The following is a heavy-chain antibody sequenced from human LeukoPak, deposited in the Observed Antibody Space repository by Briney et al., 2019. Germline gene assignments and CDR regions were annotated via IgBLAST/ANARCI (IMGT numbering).Heavy chain of an antibody. D-gene: IGHD1-26*01. CDR1: GFTFSSYS. CDR3: ASQYSGSYYRYYFDY. J-gene: IGHJ4*02. CDR2: ISSSSSTI. V-gene: IGHV3-48*04. Sequence: GGSLRLSCAASGFTFSSYSMNWVRQAPGKGLEWVSYISSSSSTIYYADSVKGRFTISRDNAKNSLYLQMNSLRAEDTAVYYCASQYSGSYYRYYFDYWGQGTLVTVSS.